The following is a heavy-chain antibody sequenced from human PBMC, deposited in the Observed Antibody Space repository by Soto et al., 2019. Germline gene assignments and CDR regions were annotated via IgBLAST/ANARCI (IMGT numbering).Heavy chain of an antibody. V-gene: IGHV1-69*06. D-gene: IGHD3-3*01. CDR2: IIPVFDKP. Sequence: QVQLVQSGAELKKPGSSVKVSCTASGDTFGTYAISWVRQAPGQGLEWMGAIIPVFDKPHYAQKFQGRVKISADKSTDTAFLELSSLRSEDTAVYYCARLRWTRSLQIPDFAWGQGTLLTVSS. CDR1: GDTFGTYA. J-gene: IGHJ5*02. CDR3: ARLRWTRSLQIPDFA.